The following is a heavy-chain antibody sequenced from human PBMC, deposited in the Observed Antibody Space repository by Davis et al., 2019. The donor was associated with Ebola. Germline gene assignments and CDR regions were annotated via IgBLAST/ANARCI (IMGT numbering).Heavy chain of an antibody. J-gene: IGHJ6*04. CDR2: LSGDGGIT. D-gene: IGHD3-3*01. V-gene: IGHV3-74*01. CDR3: AKSGLSFGVVKYHYGMDV. Sequence: GESLKISCAASGFTFRSAWMHWVRQVPGKGLVWVSRLSGDGGITSYADSVKGRFTISRDNAKKTLYLQMNSLRSEDTAVYYCAKSGLSFGVVKYHYGMDVWGKGTTVTVSS. CDR1: GFTFRSAW.